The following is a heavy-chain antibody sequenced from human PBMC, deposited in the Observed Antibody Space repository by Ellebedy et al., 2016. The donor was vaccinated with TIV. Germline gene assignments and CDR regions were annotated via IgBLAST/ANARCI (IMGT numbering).Heavy chain of an antibody. J-gene: IGHJ6*02. CDR3: GKDITAGGMDV. CDR1: GFTSHDYA. Sequence: GGSLRLXCVGSGFTSHDYAMHWVRQAPGKGLEWVSGIYWNSDRIDYADSVKGRFSISRDNAKNSLYLQMNSLRAEDTALYYCGKDITAGGMDVWGPGTTVTVSS. CDR2: IYWNSDRI. V-gene: IGHV3-9*02.